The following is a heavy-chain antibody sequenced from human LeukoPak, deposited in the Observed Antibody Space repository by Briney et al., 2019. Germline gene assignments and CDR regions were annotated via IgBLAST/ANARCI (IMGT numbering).Heavy chain of an antibody. CDR2: ISHSGNSI. CDR1: GVIPSNYE. V-gene: IGHV3-48*03. Sequence: GGSLRLSRAASGVIPSNYEMSWVRQAPGGGLEWGSFISHSGNSIYYADSVTGRFTISRDNAKKLLYLQMNSLRGEDTAVYYCARDVMGRRRGAFDIWGEGTMLTVSS. J-gene: IGHJ3*02. D-gene: IGHD1-26*01. CDR3: ARDVMGRRRGAFDI.